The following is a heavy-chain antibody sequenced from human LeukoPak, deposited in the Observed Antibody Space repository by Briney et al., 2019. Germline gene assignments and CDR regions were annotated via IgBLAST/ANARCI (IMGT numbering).Heavy chain of an antibody. CDR1: GGSISSSSYY. V-gene: IGHV4-39*01. J-gene: IGHJ4*02. D-gene: IGHD3-3*01. CDR3: ARLGAGPTYYDFWSGYSSFYFDY. CDR2: IYYSGST. Sequence: SETLSLTCTVSGGSISSSSYYWGWIRQPPGKGLEWIGSIYYSGSTYYNPSLKSRVTTSVDTSKNQFSLKLSSVTAADTAVYYCARLGAGPTYYDFWSGYSSFYFDYWGQGTLVTVSS.